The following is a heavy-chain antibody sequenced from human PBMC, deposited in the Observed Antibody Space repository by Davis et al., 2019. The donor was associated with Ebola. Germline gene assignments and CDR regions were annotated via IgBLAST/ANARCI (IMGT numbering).Heavy chain of an antibody. Sequence: PGGSLRLSCAASGLTFSGYVMNWVRSAPGKGLQWVAGISVRGDSTYYADSVKGRFTVSRDNSKNTLFLQMNSLGVEDTAIYYCARVKSFSSAFDYWGQGTLVTVSS. CDR2: ISVRGDST. V-gene: IGHV3-23*01. D-gene: IGHD6-25*01. CDR1: GLTFSGYV. J-gene: IGHJ4*02. CDR3: ARVKSFSSAFDY.